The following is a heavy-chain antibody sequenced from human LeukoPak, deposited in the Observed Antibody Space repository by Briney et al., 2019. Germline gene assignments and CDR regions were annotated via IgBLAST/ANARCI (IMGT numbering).Heavy chain of an antibody. J-gene: IGHJ3*02. Sequence: PGGSLRLSCAASGFTFDDYAMHWVGKAPGKGLEWVSGISWNSGSIGYADSVKGRFTISRDNAKNSLYLQMNSLRAEDTALYYCAKVHSYALRDAFDIWGQGTMVTVSS. CDR1: GFTFDDYA. CDR2: ISWNSGSI. V-gene: IGHV3-9*01. D-gene: IGHD5-18*01. CDR3: AKVHSYALRDAFDI.